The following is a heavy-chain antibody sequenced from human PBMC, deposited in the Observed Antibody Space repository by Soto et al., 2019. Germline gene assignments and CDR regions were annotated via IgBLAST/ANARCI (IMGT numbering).Heavy chain of an antibody. CDR3: ARGGGKLRLGELPDY. Sequence: VASVKVSCKASGGTFSSYAISWVRQAPGQGLEWMGGIIPIFGTANYAQRFQGRVTITADKSTSTAYMELSSLRSEDTAVYYCARGGGKLRLGELPDYWGQGTLVTVSS. D-gene: IGHD3-16*01. CDR2: IIPIFGTA. J-gene: IGHJ4*02. V-gene: IGHV1-69*06. CDR1: GGTFSSYA.